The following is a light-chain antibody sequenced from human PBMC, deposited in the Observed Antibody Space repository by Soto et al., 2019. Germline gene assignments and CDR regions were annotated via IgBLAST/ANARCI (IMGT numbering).Light chain of an antibody. J-gene: IGLJ2*01. CDR3: QSYDTSLSGLL. V-gene: IGLV1-40*01. Sequence: QAVVTQPPSVSGAPGQRVTISCTGNHFNIGADFDGHWYQQLPGTAPRLLIYGSNNRPSGVPDRFSGSKSGTSASLAITGLQPDDEADYYGQSYDTSLSGLLFGGGTKLTVL. CDR2: GSN. CDR1: HFNIGADFD.